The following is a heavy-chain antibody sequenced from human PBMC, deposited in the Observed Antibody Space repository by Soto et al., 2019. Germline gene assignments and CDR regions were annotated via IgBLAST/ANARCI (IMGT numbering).Heavy chain of an antibody. CDR3: ARDGSYCTNGVCFYYLDY. Sequence: SVKVSCKASGGSLNNYAVSWVRQAPGQGLEWMGRIIPLFGKADYARKLQGRVTLTADKYTNTAYMELSSLRSEDTAMYFCARDGSYCTNGVCFYYLDYWGQGTLVTVSS. D-gene: IGHD2-8*01. CDR1: GGSLNNYA. V-gene: IGHV1-69*06. J-gene: IGHJ4*02. CDR2: IIPLFGKA.